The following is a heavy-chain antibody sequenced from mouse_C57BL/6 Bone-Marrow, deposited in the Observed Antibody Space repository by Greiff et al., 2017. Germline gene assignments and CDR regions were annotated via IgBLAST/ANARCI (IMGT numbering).Heavy chain of an antibody. V-gene: IGHV1-72*01. CDR2: IDPNSGGT. CDR1: GYTFTSYW. Sequence: VKLQQPGAELVKPGASVKLSCKASGYTFTSYWMHWVKQRPGRGLEWIGRIDPNSGGTKYNEKFKSKATLTVDKPSSTAYMQLSSLTSEDSAVYYCARRGRQGYFDYWGQGTTLTVSS. CDR3: ARRGRQGYFDY. J-gene: IGHJ2*01. D-gene: IGHD3-2*01.